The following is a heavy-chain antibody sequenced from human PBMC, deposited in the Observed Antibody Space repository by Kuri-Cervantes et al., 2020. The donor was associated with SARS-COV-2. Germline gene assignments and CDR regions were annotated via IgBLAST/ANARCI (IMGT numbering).Heavy chain of an antibody. CDR3: AKDRNPSWIQAWSDY. V-gene: IGHV3-30*18. J-gene: IGHJ4*02. D-gene: IGHD5-18*01. CDR1: GFTFSSYG. Sequence: GGSLRPSCSASGFTFSSYGMHWVRQAPGKGLEWVAVISYDGSNKYYADSVKGRFTISRDNSKNTLYLQMNSLGAEDTAVYYCAKDRNPSWIQAWSDYWGQGTLVTVSS. CDR2: ISYDGSNK.